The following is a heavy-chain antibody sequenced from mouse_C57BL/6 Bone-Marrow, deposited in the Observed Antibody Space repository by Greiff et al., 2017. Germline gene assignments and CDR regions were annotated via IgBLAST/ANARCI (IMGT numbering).Heavy chain of an antibody. J-gene: IGHJ2*01. V-gene: IGHV1-64*01. CDR1: GYTFTSYW. D-gene: IGHD1-1*01. Sequence: QVQLQQPGAELVKPGASVKLSCKASGYTFTSYWMHWVKQRPGQGLEWIGMIHPNSGSTNYNEKFKSKATLTADKSSSTAYMELRSLTSEDSAVYFCASYYGLDYWGQGTTLTVSS. CDR2: IHPNSGST. CDR3: ASYYGLDY.